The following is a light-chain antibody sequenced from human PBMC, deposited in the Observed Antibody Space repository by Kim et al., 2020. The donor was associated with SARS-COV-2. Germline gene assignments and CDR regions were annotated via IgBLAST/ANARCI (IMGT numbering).Light chain of an antibody. V-gene: IGKV3-20*01. CDR2: GAS. CDR1: QSVTSNS. CDR3: QQYGSSPR. Sequence: LSPGERATLACRASQSVTSNSLAWYHQKPGQTPRLLIYGASSRAPGIPDRFSGSGSGTDFSLTISRLEPEDFAVYYCQQYGSSPRFGGGTKVDIK. J-gene: IGKJ4*01.